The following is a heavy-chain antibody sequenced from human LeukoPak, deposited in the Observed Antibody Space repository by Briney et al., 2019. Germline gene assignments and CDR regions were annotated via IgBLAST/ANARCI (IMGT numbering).Heavy chain of an antibody. V-gene: IGHV5-51*01. Sequence: GESLKISCKISGYRLTNNWIGWVRQVPGKGLEWMGLIYPGDSDTRYSPSFQGQVTFSADKSISTAYLQWSSLKASDTAMYYCARHADIVASPEHWGQGTLVTVSS. J-gene: IGHJ4*02. CDR3: ARHADIVASPEH. CDR2: IYPGDSDT. D-gene: IGHD5-12*01. CDR1: GYRLTNNW.